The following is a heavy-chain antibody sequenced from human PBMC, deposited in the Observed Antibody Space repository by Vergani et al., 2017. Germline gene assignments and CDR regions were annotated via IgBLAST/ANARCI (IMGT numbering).Heavy chain of an antibody. J-gene: IGHJ5*02. CDR3: ARGVAPFWSGYRNWFDP. CDR2: INHSGST. CDR1: GGSFSGYY. D-gene: IGHD3-3*01. Sequence: QVQLQQWGAGLLKPSETLSLTCAVYGGSFSGYYWSWIRQPPGMGLEWIGEINHSGSTNYNPSLKSRVTISVDTSKNQFSLKLSSVTAADTAVYYCARGVAPFWSGYRNWFDPWGQGTLVTVSS. V-gene: IGHV4-34*01.